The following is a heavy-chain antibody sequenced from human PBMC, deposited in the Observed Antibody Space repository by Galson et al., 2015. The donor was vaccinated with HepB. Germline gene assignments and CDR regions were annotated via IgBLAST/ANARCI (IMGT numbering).Heavy chain of an antibody. Sequence: SLRLSCAVSGFTFSSSLMTWVRQAPGKGLEWVSVITEGGGSTYYADSVKGRFIVSRDNAKNSLYLQMNSLRAEDTAVYYCARLRDYDAFDIWGQGTMVTVS. J-gene: IGHJ3*02. CDR3: ARLRDYDAFDI. CDR1: GFTFSSSL. V-gene: IGHV3-23*01. D-gene: IGHD3-16*01. CDR2: ITEGGGST.